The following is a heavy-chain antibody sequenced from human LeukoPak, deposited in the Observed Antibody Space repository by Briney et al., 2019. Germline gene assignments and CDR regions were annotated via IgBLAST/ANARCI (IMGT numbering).Heavy chain of an antibody. CDR3: ARRPPFLPRSHFDY. D-gene: IGHD1-14*01. Sequence: SETLSLTCTVSGGSISSGSYYWSWIRQPAGKGLEWIGRIYTSGSTNYNPSLKSRVTISVDTSKNQFSLKLSSVTAADTAVYYCARRPPFLPRSHFDYWGQGTLVTVSS. J-gene: IGHJ4*02. CDR1: GGSISSGSYY. V-gene: IGHV4-61*02. CDR2: IYTSGST.